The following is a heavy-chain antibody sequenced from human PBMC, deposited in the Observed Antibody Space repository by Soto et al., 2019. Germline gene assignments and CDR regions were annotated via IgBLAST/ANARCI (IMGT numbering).Heavy chain of an antibody. CDR2: VHYSGTT. D-gene: IGHD4-17*01. CDR1: GGSISSYY. Sequence: QLQLQESGPRLVKSSETLSLTCTVSGGSISSYYWRWIRQSPGRGLEWIGYVHYSGTTNYNPSLKSRVAMSLASSMRQFSLTLNSVTAADTAVYYCARGTALIYGDYPGAGYFDFWGQGIQVTVSS. J-gene: IGHJ4*02. CDR3: ARGTALIYGDYPGAGYFDF. V-gene: IGHV4-59*01.